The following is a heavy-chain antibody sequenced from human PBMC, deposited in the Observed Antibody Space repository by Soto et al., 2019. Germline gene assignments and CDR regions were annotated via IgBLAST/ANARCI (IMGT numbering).Heavy chain of an antibody. CDR1: GYTFTSYY. Sequence: ASVKVSCKASGYTFTSYYMHWVRQAPGQGLKWMGIINPSGGSTSYAQKFQGRVTMTRDTSTSTVYMELSSLRSEDTAVYYCARAYCGGDCSLWYYYYGMDVWGQGTTVTVSS. J-gene: IGHJ6*02. D-gene: IGHD2-21*02. CDR2: INPSGGST. CDR3: ARAYCGGDCSLWYYYYGMDV. V-gene: IGHV1-46*01.